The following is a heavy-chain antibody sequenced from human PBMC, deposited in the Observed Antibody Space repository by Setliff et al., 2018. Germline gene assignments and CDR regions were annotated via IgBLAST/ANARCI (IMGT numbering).Heavy chain of an antibody. CDR3: ARSLGSGSYYNSRPFYSDY. CDR2: IDPSGNT. Sequence: PSETLSLTCTVSGGSISSGSNYWSWIRQPAGRGLEWIGHIDPSGNTNYHPSLKSRVTISGDTSKNQFSLKLASVTAADTAVYFCARSLGSGSYYNSRPFYSDYWGQGTLVTVSS. J-gene: IGHJ4*02. D-gene: IGHD3-10*01. V-gene: IGHV4-61*09. CDR1: GGSISSGSNY.